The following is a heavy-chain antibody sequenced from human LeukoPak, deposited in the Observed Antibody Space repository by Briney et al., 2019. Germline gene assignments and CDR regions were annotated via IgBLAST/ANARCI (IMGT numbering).Heavy chain of an antibody. D-gene: IGHD3-22*01. CDR1: GASITSSSYY. J-gene: IGHJ4*02. V-gene: IGHV4-39*01. CDR3: ARQLLIFDSSAFDF. CDR2: NYYSGNT. Sequence: MTSQTLSLTCTVSGASITSSSYYWGWIRQPPGKGLEWIGSNYYSGNTYHNPSLKSRVTISVDTSKKQFSLRLSSVTAADTAVYYCARQLLIFDSSAFDFWGQGTLVTVSS.